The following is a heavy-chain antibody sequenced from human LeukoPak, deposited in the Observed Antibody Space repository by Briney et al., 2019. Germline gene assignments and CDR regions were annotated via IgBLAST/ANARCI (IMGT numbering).Heavy chain of an antibody. CDR1: GYTFTSYG. D-gene: IGHD4-17*01. Sequence: ASVKVSCKASGYTFTSYGISWVRQAPGQGLEWMGWISPNSGDTNYAQKFQGRVTMTRDTSISTAYMELSRLRSDDTAVYYCARAVNTGYYFDYWGQGTLVTVSS. J-gene: IGHJ4*02. V-gene: IGHV1-2*02. CDR2: ISPNSGDT. CDR3: ARAVNTGYYFDY.